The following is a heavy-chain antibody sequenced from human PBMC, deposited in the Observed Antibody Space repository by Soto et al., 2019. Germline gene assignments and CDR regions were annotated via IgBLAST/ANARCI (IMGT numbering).Heavy chain of an antibody. V-gene: IGHV4-34*01. CDR1: GGSFSGYY. CDR3: ARGPRLQLIRYYFDY. D-gene: IGHD3-16*01. J-gene: IGHJ4*02. CDR2: INHSGST. Sequence: PSEILSLTCAVYGGSFSGYYWSWIRQPPGKGLEWIGEINHSGSTNYNPSLKSRVTISVDTSKNQFSLKLSSVTAADTAVYYCARGPRLQLIRYYFDYWGQGTLVTVSS.